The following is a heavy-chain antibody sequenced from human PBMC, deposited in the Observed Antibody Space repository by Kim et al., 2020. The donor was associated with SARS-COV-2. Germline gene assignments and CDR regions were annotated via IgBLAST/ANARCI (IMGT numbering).Heavy chain of an antibody. CDR3: WANRGCGDLVCLYSDMDV. V-gene: IGHV3-66*01. CDR1: GFDVRSNY. CDR2: TDNGVSI. J-gene: IGHJ6*02. Sequence: GGSLRLSCAASGFDVRSNYMRWVRLAAVTGLEWVSITDNGVSIDHADPEKGRWTISRDNCKKTLCLQMSSLRAEDTGTRLCWANRGCGDLVCLYSDMDVRGQETMVTVSS. D-gene: IGHD2-21*01.